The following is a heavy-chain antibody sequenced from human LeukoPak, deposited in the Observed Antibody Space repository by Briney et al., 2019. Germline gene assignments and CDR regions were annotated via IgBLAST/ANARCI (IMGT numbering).Heavy chain of an antibody. CDR2: ISSTSSHI. CDR3: ARAPYDILTGYSPYYFES. J-gene: IGHJ4*02. CDR1: GFSFSRYE. V-gene: IGHV3-21*06. D-gene: IGHD3-9*01. Sequence: KSGGSLRLSCAASGFSFSRYEMNWVRQAPGKGLEWVSSISSTSSHIYYADSVKGRFTISRDNAKNSLYLQMNSLRAEDTAVYYCARAPYDILTGYSPYYFESWGQGTLVTVSS.